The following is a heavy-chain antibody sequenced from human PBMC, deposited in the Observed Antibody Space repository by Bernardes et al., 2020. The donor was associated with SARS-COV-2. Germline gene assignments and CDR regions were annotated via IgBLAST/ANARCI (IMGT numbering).Heavy chain of an antibody. V-gene: IGHV4-39*01. J-gene: IGHJ4*02. D-gene: IGHD3-10*01. Sequence: SETLSLTCTVSGGSISSTSYSWALIRQPPGKGLEWIGSIFYTGSAYYNPSLKSRVTISVDTSKNQLSLKLSSVTAADTAVYYCARPFRDWGQGALVTVSS. CDR1: GGSISSTSYS. CDR2: IFYTGSA. CDR3: ARPFRD.